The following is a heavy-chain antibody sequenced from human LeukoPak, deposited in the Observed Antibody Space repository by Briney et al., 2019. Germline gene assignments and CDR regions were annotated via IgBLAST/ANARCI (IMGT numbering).Heavy chain of an antibody. CDR3: TRKDKGYCSGGSCSLYGMDV. J-gene: IGHJ6*02. D-gene: IGHD2-15*01. CDR1: GFTVSSNY. V-gene: IGHV3-73*01. CDR2: IRNNANSYAT. Sequence: GGSLRLSCAASGFTVSSNYMNWVRQASGKGLEWVGRIRNNANSYATAYAASVEGRFTISRDDSKNTAYLQMNSLKTEDTAVYYCTRKDKGYCSGGSCSLYGMDVWGQGTTVIVSS.